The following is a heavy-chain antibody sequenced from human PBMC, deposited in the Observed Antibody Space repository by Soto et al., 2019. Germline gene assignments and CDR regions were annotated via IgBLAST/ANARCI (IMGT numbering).Heavy chain of an antibody. D-gene: IGHD3-16*01. CDR1: GFTFSSYA. J-gene: IGHJ3*02. Sequence: GSLRLSCAASGFTFSSYAMSWVRQAPGKGLEWVSAISGSGGSTYYADSVKGRFTISRDNSKNTLYLQMNSLRAEDTAVYYCAKQGEWRDAFDIWGQGTMVTVSS. CDR2: ISGSGGST. V-gene: IGHV3-23*01. CDR3: AKQGEWRDAFDI.